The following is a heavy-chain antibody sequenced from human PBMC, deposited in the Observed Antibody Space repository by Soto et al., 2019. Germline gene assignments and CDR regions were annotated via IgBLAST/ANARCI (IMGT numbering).Heavy chain of an antibody. CDR3: ASIAAAGTKIPFDY. Sequence: AGGSSRIPRRASGFKFSCYSMPLVRHGPGKGREWVAVISYDGSNKYYADSVKGRFTISRDNSKNTLYLQMNSLRAEDTAVYYCASIAAAGTKIPFDYWGQGTLVTVSS. CDR2: ISYDGSNK. V-gene: IGHV3-30*17. CDR1: GFKFSCYS. D-gene: IGHD6-13*01. J-gene: IGHJ4*02.